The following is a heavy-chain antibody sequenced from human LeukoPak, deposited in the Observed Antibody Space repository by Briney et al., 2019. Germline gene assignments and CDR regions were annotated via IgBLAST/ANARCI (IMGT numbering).Heavy chain of an antibody. D-gene: IGHD2-15*01. J-gene: IGHJ3*02. V-gene: IGHV7-4-1*02. CDR1: GYSFTKYA. CDR2: ITTDTGNP. CDR3: ARAARYCSGGNCFSPRTFDI. Sequence: ASVKVSCKASGYSFTKYAMNWVRQAPGQGLEWMGWITTDTGNPTYAQDFTGRFVFSLDPSVTTAYLQITSLEAEDTAMYYCARAARYCSGGNCFSPRTFDIWGQGTMVTVS.